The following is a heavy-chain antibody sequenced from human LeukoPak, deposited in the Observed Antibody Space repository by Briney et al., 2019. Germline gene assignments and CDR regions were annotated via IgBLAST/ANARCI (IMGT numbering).Heavy chain of an antibody. J-gene: IGHJ4*02. D-gene: IGHD3-9*01. CDR2: IDPSDSYT. CDR1: GYSFTSYW. Sequence: GESLKISCKGSGYSFTSYWISWVRQMPGKGLEWMGGIDPSDSYTNYSPSFQGHVTISADKSISTAYLQWSSLKASDTAMYYCAALYYDILTGYYTTFFDYWGQGTLVTVSS. V-gene: IGHV5-10-1*01. CDR3: AALYYDILTGYYTTFFDY.